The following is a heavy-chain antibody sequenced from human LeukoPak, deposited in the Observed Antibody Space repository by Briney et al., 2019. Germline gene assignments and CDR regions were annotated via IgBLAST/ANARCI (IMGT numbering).Heavy chain of an antibody. D-gene: IGHD2-15*01. CDR2: IKSKTDGETT. CDR1: GFTFNNAW. Sequence: GGSLRLSCAASGFTFNNAWMSWVRQAPGKGLEWVGRIKSKTDGETTDYAAPVKGRFAISRDNSRSTLCLQMNSLRAEDTAVYYCAKQLGYCSNGSCYFPYWGQGTLVTVSS. J-gene: IGHJ4*02. V-gene: IGHV3-15*01. CDR3: AKQLGYCSNGSCYFPY.